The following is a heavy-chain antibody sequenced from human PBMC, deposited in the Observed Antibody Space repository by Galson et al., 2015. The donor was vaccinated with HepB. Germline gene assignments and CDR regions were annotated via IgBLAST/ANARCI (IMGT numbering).Heavy chain of an antibody. J-gene: IGHJ6*02. D-gene: IGHD6-13*01. Sequence: SVKVSCKASGGTFSSYTISWVRQAPGQGLEWMGRIIPILGIANYAQKFQGRVTITADKSTSTAYMELSSLRSEDTAVYYCARDRGLAAAGEGYYYGMDVWGQGTTVTVSS. CDR1: GGTFSSYT. CDR3: ARDRGLAAAGEGYYYGMDV. V-gene: IGHV1-69*04. CDR2: IIPILGIA.